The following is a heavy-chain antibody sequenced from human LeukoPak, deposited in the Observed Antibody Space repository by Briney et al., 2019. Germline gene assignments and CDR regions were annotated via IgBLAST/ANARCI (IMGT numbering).Heavy chain of an antibody. D-gene: IGHD3-10*01. V-gene: IGHV1-24*01. J-gene: IGHJ6*02. Sequence: ASVKVSCKVSGYTLTELSMHWVRQAPGKGLEWMGGFDPEDGETIYAQKFQGRVTMTEDTSTDTAYMELSSLRSEDTAVYYCATDGSGSYYNVRGYGMDVWGQGTTVTVSS. CDR1: GYTLTELS. CDR3: ATDGSGSYYNVRGYGMDV. CDR2: FDPEDGET.